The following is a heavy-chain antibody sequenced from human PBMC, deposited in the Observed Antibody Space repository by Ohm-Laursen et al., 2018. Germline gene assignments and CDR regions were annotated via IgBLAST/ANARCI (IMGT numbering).Heavy chain of an antibody. CDR1: GGSISSYY. CDR3: AGGFSRHWYFDL. D-gene: IGHD2/OR15-2a*01. J-gene: IGHJ2*01. V-gene: IGHV4-59*01. CDR2: IYYTGST. Sequence: GTLSLTCTVSGGSISSYYWSWIRQPPGKGLEWIGYIYYTGSTNYNPSLKSRVTISLDTSKNQFSLKLSSVTAADTAMYYCAGGFSRHWYFDLWGRGTLVTVSS.